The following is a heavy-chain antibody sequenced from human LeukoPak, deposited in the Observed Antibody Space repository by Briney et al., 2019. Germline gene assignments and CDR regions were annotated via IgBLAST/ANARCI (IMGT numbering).Heavy chain of an antibody. D-gene: IGHD5-18*01. J-gene: IGHJ5*02. CDR2: IIPIFGTA. CDR3: ARRIQLWLSHWFDP. Sequence: EASVKVSCTASGGTSSSYAISWVRQAPGQGLEWMGGIIPIFGTANYAQKFQGRVTITADESTSTAYMELSSLRSEDTAVYYCARRIQLWLSHWFDPWGQGTLVTVSS. CDR1: GGTSSSYA. V-gene: IGHV1-69*13.